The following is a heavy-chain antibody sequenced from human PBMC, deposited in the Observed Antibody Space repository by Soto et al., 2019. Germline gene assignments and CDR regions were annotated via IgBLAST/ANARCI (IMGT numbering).Heavy chain of an antibody. CDR2: IYYSGST. J-gene: IGHJ4*02. CDR3: ARQEYSSSGGDY. V-gene: IGHV4-39*01. Sequence: SETLSLTCTVSGGSISSSSYYWGWIRQPPGKGLEWIGSIYYSGSTYYNPSLKSRVTISVDTSKNQFSLKLSSVTAADTAVYYCARQEYSSSGGDYWGPGTLVTVSS. CDR1: GGSISSSSYY. D-gene: IGHD6-6*01.